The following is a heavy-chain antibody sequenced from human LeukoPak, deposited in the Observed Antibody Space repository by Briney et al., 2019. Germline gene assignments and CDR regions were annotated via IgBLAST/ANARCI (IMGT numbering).Heavy chain of an antibody. CDR1: GYTFTSYG. CDR3: ARIRGYSYGSNWFDP. V-gene: IGHV1-18*01. CDR2: ISAYNGNT. D-gene: IGHD5-18*01. J-gene: IGHJ5*02. Sequence: ASVKVSCKASGYTFTSYGISWVRQAPGQGLEWMGWISAYNGNTNYAQKLQGRVTMTTDTSTSTAYMELSSLRSDDTAVYYCARIRGYSYGSNWFDPWGQGTLVTVSS.